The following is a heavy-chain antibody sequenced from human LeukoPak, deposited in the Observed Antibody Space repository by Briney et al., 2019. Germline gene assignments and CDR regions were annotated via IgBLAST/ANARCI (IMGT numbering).Heavy chain of an antibody. Sequence: PGRPLRLSCAASGFTFSSYAMHWVRQAPGKGLKWVAVISYYGSNKYYADSVKCRFTISRDTSKNTLYLQMNSLRDEDTAVYYCVRDPDALDYWGQGTLVSVSS. CDR2: ISYYGSNK. CDR1: GFTFSSYA. V-gene: IGHV3-30-3*01. CDR3: VRDPDALDY. J-gene: IGHJ4*02.